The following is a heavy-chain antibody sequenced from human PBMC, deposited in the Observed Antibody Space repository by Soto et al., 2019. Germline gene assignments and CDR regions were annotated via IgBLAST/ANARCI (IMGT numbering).Heavy chain of an antibody. Sequence: EVQLLESGGGWVQPGGSLRLSCAASGFTFSSYAMSWVRQAPGKGLEWVSAISGSGGSTYYADSVKGRFTISRDNSKNTLYLQMNSLRAEDTAVYYCAKGPTAYSGGPHYWGQGTLVTVSS. CDR3: AKGPTAYSGGPHY. J-gene: IGHJ4*02. V-gene: IGHV3-23*01. CDR2: ISGSGGST. D-gene: IGHD2-21*01. CDR1: GFTFSSYA.